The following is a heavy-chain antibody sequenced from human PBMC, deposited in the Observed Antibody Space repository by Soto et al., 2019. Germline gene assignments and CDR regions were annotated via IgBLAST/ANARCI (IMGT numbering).Heavy chain of an antibody. Sequence: QVQLQQSGPGLVKPSQTLSLTCAISGESVSSNSAVWNWIRQSPSRGLEWLGRTYYRSKWYNDYAVSVKSRLTINPDTSKNQFSLQLKSMTPEDTAVCYCARGFRGFDPWGQGTLVTVSS. CDR2: TYYRSKWYN. J-gene: IGHJ5*02. CDR1: GESVSSNSAV. D-gene: IGHD3-10*01. V-gene: IGHV6-1*01. CDR3: ARGFRGFDP.